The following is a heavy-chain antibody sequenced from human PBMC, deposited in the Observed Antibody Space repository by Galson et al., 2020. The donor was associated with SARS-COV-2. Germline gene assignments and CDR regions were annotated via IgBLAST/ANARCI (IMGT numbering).Heavy chain of an antibody. CDR3: ASSLALDPFEY. J-gene: IGHJ4*02. CDR1: GFTFSSYA. V-gene: IGHV3-30*04. D-gene: IGHD1-1*01. CDR2: ISNDGRIK. Sequence: GGSLSLSCAASGFTFSSYAMHWVRQAPGKGLEWVAVISNDGRIKYYADPVKGRFTISRDNSKNTLYLQMNSLRAEDTAVYYCASSLALDPFEYWGQGTLVTVSS.